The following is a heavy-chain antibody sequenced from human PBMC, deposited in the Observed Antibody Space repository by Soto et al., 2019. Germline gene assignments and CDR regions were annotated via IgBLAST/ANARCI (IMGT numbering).Heavy chain of an antibody. D-gene: IGHD6-19*01. Sequence: QVQLVQSGAEEKKPGASVKVSCKASGYNFTGYPMHWVRQAPGQRLEWMGWSNAGNGNTKYSQKFQGRVIIPRDTSASTAYMELSSLRSEDTAVYYCARAVAVPADFDYWGQGTLVTVSS. J-gene: IGHJ4*02. CDR3: ARAVAVPADFDY. V-gene: IGHV1-3*05. CDR1: GYNFTGYP. CDR2: SNAGNGNT.